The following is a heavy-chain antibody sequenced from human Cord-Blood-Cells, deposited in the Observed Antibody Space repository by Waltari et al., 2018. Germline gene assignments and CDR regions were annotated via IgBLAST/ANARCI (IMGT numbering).Heavy chain of an antibody. CDR3: ARSRLGSSWYYYYYYMDV. Sequence: QVQLVQSGAEVKKPGASVKVSCKASGYTFTSYGLSRVRQAPGQGLEWMGWISAYNGNTNYAQKLQGRVTMTTDTSTSTAYMELRSLRSDDTAVYYCARSRLGSSWYYYYYYMDVWGKGTTVTVSS. CDR2: ISAYNGNT. J-gene: IGHJ6*03. D-gene: IGHD6-13*01. CDR1: GYTFTSYG. V-gene: IGHV1-18*01.